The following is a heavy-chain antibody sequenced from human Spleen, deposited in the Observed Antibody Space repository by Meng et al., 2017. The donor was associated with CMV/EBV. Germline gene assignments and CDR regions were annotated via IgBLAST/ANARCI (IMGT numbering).Heavy chain of an antibody. CDR1: GFTFSSYS. D-gene: IGHD1-26*01. CDR2: ISSSSSYI. J-gene: IGHJ6*02. V-gene: IGHV3-21*01. Sequence: GGSLRLSCAASGFTFSSYSMNWVRQAPGKGLEWVSSISSSSSYIYYADSVKGRFTISRDNAKNSPYLQMNSLRAEDTAVYYCARDGWDQAYYYYYYGMDVWGQGTTVTVSS. CDR3: ARDGWDQAYYYYYYGMDV.